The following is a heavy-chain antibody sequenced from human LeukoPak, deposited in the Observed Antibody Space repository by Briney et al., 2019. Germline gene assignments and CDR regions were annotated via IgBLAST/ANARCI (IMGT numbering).Heavy chain of an antibody. CDR1: GYTFTGYY. D-gene: IGHD3-10*01. CDR2: INPNSGGT. CDR3: ARATHTYYYGSGSYTLDY. Sequence: ASVKVSCKASGYTFTGYYMHWVRQAPGQGLEWMGWINPNSGGTNYAQKFQGRVTMTRDTSISTAYMELSRLRSDDTAVYYYARATHTYYYGSGSYTLDYWGQGTLVTVSS. J-gene: IGHJ4*02. V-gene: IGHV1-2*02.